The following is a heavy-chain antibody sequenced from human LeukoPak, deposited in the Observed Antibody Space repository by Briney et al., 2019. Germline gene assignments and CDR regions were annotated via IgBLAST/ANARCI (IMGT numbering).Heavy chain of an antibody. V-gene: IGHV1-8*01. J-gene: IGHJ6*02. CDR1: GYTFTSYD. CDR3: AIVYGSGSYYYYYYGMDV. Sequence: GASVKVSCKASGYTFTSYDINWVRQATGQGLEWMGWMNPNSGNTGYAQKFQGRVTMTRNTSISTAYMELSSLRSEDTAVYYCAIVYGSGSYYYYYYGMDVWGQGTTVTVSS. CDR2: MNPNSGNT. D-gene: IGHD3-10*01.